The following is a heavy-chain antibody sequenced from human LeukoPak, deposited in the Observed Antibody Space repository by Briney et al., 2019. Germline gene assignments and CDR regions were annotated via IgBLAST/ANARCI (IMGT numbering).Heavy chain of an antibody. CDR2: IRYDGSNK. Sequence: GGSLRLSCAASGFTFSSYGMHWVRQAPGKGLEWVAFIRYDGSNKYYADSVKGRFTISRDNSKNTLYLQMNSLRAEDTAVYYCAKSDIEVVPAAPTGYWGQGTLVTVSS. D-gene: IGHD2-2*01. CDR1: GFTFSSYG. J-gene: IGHJ4*02. V-gene: IGHV3-30*02. CDR3: AKSDIEVVPAAPTGY.